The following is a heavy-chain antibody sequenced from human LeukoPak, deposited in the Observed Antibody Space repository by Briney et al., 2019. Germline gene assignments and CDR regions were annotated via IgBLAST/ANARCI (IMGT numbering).Heavy chain of an antibody. CDR3: ARGRRWDLLVSLIDASDI. V-gene: IGHV3-53*01. CDR1: GFSVSSNF. Sequence: GGSLRLSCAASGFSVSSNFMTWVRQAPGKGLEWVSVIFSGGSTYYADSVKGRFTISRDNSKNTVYLQMNSLRVEDTAVYYCARGRRWDLLVSLIDASDIWGQGAMVTVSS. CDR2: IFSGGST. J-gene: IGHJ3*02. D-gene: IGHD1-26*01.